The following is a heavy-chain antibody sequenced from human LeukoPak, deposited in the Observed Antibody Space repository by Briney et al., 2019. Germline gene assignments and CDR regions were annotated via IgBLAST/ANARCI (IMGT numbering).Heavy chain of an antibody. CDR1: GFTFSDYD. J-gene: IGHJ4*02. Sequence: WGSLRLSCAASGFTFSDYDMHWGRQATGKGLEWVSAIGTSGDRCYTDSVTARFTISRENAKYSLYLQMNSLRAGDTAVYYCARVAKERVGGVYYFDYWGQGTLVTVSS. D-gene: IGHD1-1*01. CDR3: ARVAKERVGGVYYFDY. CDR2: IGTSGDR. V-gene: IGHV3-13*01.